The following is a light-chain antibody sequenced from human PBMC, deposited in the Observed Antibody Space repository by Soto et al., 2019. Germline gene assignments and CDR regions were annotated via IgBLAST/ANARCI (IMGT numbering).Light chain of an antibody. V-gene: IGKV1-5*01. CDR3: QQYSAYPYT. CDR2: DGS. J-gene: IGKJ2*01. CDR1: QSIRSW. Sequence: DIQMTQFPSTLSASVGDRVTITCRASQSIRSWLAWYQQKPGKAPKLLIYDGSSLQSGVPSGFSGSGSGTEFTLTINSLQPDDFATCYCQQYSAYPYTFGQGTKVET.